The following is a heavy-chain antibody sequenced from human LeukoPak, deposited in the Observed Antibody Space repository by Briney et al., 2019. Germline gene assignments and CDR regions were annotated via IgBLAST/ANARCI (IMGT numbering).Heavy chain of an antibody. CDR2: ILYDGSKK. CDR1: GFTFSHYS. Sequence: PGGSLRLSCVASGFTFSHYSLHWVRQAPGKGLEWVTLILYDGSKKYYTDSVRGRFTISRDNAKNSLYLQMNSLRAEDTAVYYCARGYSNSWYARYFDYWGQGTLVTVSS. CDR3: ARGYSNSWYARYFDY. D-gene: IGHD6-13*01. J-gene: IGHJ4*02. V-gene: IGHV3-30-3*01.